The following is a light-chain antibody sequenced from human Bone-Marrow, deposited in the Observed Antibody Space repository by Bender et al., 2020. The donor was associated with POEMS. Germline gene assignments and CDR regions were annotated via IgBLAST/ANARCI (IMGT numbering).Light chain of an antibody. Sequence: QSALTQPASVSGSPGQSITMSCSGTSSDVGAYNYVSWYQYHPGKAPKLMIFDVTKRPSGVSYRFSGSKSGNTASLTISGLQTEDEADYYCSSYTGSSIVVFGGGTKLTVL. CDR1: SSDVGAYNY. J-gene: IGLJ2*01. CDR2: DVT. CDR3: SSYTGSSIVV. V-gene: IGLV2-14*03.